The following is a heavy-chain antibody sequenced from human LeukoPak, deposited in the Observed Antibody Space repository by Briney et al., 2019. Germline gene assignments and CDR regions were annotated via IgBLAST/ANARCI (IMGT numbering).Heavy chain of an antibody. CDR3: ASHIAEAGFDY. CDR2: INPNSGGT. CDR1: GDTFTGYY. D-gene: IGHD6-13*01. J-gene: IGHJ4*02. V-gene: IGHV1-2*02. Sequence: ASEKVSCKASGDTFTGYYMHWVRQGPGDGREWSGWINPNSGGTNYAQKFQGKVTMSRGTSISTDYMGRSTLRSEDTGLYYAASHIAEAGFDYWGQGTLVTVSS.